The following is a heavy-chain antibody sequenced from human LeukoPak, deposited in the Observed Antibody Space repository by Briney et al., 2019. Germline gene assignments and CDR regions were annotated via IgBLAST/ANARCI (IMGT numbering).Heavy chain of an antibody. CDR2: INHSGST. Sequence: SETLSLTCAVYGGSFSGYYWSWIRQPPGKGLEWIGEINHSGSTNYNPSLKSRVTISVDTSKNQFSLKLSSVTAADTAVYYCAREKGFDPWGQGTLVTVSP. J-gene: IGHJ5*02. CDR1: GGSFSGYY. CDR3: AREKGFDP. V-gene: IGHV4-34*01.